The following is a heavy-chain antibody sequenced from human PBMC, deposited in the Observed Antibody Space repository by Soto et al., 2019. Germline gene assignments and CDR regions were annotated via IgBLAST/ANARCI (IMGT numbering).Heavy chain of an antibody. J-gene: IGHJ3*02. CDR3: AKATATGGGAFDI. D-gene: IGHD2-8*02. CDR1: GFTCSIYD. V-gene: IGHV3-23*01. CDR2: ILVGGST. Sequence: GGSLRLSCAASGFTCSIYDMSWVRQAPGKGLEWVSTILVGGSTHYPDSVKGRFTISRDNSKNTVFLQMNSLTAGDTAVYYCAKATATGGGAFDICGQGTMVT.